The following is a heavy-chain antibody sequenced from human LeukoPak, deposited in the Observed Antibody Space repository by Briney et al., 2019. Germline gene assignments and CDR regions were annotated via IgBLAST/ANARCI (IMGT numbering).Heavy chain of an antibody. CDR1: GFTFSTYV. V-gene: IGHV3-64D*06. CDR3: VRGTGY. Sequence: GSLRPSCSVSGFTFSTYVMHWVRQAPGKGLEYVSAISSNGDNTYYADSVKGRFTISRDNSKNTLYLQMSSLRADDTAVYYCVRGTGYWGQGTLVTVSS. CDR2: ISSNGDNT. J-gene: IGHJ4*02.